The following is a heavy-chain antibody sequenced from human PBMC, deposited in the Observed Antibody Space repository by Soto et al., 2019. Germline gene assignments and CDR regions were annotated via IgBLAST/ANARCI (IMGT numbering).Heavy chain of an antibody. CDR2: ISAYNGNT. V-gene: IGHV1-18*01. Sequence: VASVKVSCKASGYTFTSYGISWVRQAPGQGLEWMGWISAYNGNTNYAQKLQGRVTMTTDTSTSTAYMELRSLRSDDTAVYYCASDRGSSSELEYYYYGMDVWGQGTTVTVSS. J-gene: IGHJ6*02. CDR3: ASDRGSSSELEYYYYGMDV. CDR1: GYTFTSYG. D-gene: IGHD6-6*01.